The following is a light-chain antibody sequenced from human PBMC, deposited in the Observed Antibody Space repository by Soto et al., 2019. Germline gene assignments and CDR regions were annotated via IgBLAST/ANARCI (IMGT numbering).Light chain of an antibody. CDR3: QQYHNWPPWT. Sequence: EIVMTQSPATLSVSPGERVTLSCRASQSISSHLAWYQQKPGQAPRLLMYGASTRATGIPARFSGSGSGTDFTLTISSLQSEDFAVYFCQQYHNWPPWTFGQGTKVDIK. CDR2: GAS. J-gene: IGKJ1*01. CDR1: QSISSH. V-gene: IGKV3-15*01.